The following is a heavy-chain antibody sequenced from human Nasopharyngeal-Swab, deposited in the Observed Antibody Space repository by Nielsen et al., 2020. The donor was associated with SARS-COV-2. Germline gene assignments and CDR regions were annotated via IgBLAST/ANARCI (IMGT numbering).Heavy chain of an antibody. Sequence: GESLKTSCAASGFTFSSYAMHWVRQAPGKGLEWVAVISYDGSNKYYADSVKGRFTISRDNSKNTLYLQMNSLRAEDTAVYYCARDQGGLLDPWGQGTLVTVSS. J-gene: IGHJ5*02. CDR2: ISYDGSNK. CDR1: GFTFSSYA. V-gene: IGHV3-30-3*01. D-gene: IGHD3-16*01. CDR3: ARDQGGLLDP.